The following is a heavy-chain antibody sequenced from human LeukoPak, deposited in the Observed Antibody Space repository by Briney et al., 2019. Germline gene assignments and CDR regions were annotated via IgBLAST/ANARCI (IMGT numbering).Heavy chain of an antibody. CDR1: GFTFSGSA. CDR2: IRSKANNYAT. J-gene: IGHJ4*02. V-gene: IGHV3-73*01. Sequence: GGSLKLSCAASGFTFSGSAMHWVRQASGKGLEWVGRIRSKANNYATAYAASVKGRFTISRDDSKNTAYLQMNSLKTEDTAVYYCTSVVGATFDHWGQGTLVTVSS. CDR3: TSVVGATFDH. D-gene: IGHD1-26*01.